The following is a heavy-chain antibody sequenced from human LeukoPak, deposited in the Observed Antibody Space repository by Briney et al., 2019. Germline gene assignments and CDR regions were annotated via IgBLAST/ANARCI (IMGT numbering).Heavy chain of an antibody. V-gene: IGHV1-2*02. D-gene: IGHD2-8*01. CDR2: INPNSGDT. CDR1: GYTFTAPY. J-gene: IGHJ5*02. CDR3: ARMLNGAYDL. Sequence: ASVKVSCKASGYTFTAPYMHWVRQAPGQGLEWMGWINPNSGDTNYAQNFQGRVTMTRDTSFSTAYMEVSRLRSDDTAVYYCARMLNGAYDLWGQGTLVTVSS.